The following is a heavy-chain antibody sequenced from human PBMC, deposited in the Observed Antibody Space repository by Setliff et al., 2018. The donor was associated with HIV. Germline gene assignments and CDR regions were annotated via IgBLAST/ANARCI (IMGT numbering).Heavy chain of an antibody. J-gene: IGHJ4*02. V-gene: IGHV4-38-2*01. CDR3: ARTGASIFSTKLYIDF. CDR2: IHRSGTT. CDR1: GYSVSSGYY. Sequence: SETLSLTCAVSGYSVSSGYYWGWIRQPPGKGLEWIGNIHRSGTTYYNPSLRSRVTVSLHTSRNQFSLNLKSVTAADTALYYCARTGASIFSTKLYIDFWGQGTLVTVSS. D-gene: IGHD3-9*01.